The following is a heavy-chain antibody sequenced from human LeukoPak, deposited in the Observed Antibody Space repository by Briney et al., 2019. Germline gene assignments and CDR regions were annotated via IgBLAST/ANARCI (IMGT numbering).Heavy chain of an antibody. Sequence: ASVKVSCKASGYTFTGYYMHWVRQAPGQGLEWMGWINPNSGGTNYAQKFQGRVTMTTDTSTSTAYMELRSLRSDDTAVYYCARDSPAAGDYWYFDLWGRGTLVTVSS. V-gene: IGHV1-2*02. J-gene: IGHJ2*01. D-gene: IGHD6-13*01. CDR2: INPNSGGT. CDR3: ARDSPAAGDYWYFDL. CDR1: GYTFTGYY.